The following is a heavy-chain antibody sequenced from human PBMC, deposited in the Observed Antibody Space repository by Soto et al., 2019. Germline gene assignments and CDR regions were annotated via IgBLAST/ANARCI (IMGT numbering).Heavy chain of an antibody. CDR1: GFTFSSYG. D-gene: IGHD3-3*01. J-gene: IGHJ4*02. Sequence: GGSLRLSCAASGFTFSSYGMHWVRQAPGKGLEWVAVISYDGSNKYYADSVKGRFTISRDNSKNTLYLQMNSLRAEDTAVYYCAKPVLRFLEWHPLDYWGQGTMVTVSS. V-gene: IGHV3-30*18. CDR3: AKPVLRFLEWHPLDY. CDR2: ISYDGSNK.